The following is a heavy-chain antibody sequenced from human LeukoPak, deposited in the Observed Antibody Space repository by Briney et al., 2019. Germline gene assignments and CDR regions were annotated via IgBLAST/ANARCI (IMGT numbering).Heavy chain of an antibody. CDR2: INWNGGST. CDR3: ARGSLWRYYDSSGYYDY. Sequence: GGSLRLSCAASGFTFDDYGMSWVRQAPGKGLEWVSGINWNGGSTGYADSVKGRFTISRDNAKNSLYLQMNSLRAEDTALYYCARGSLWRYYDSSGYYDYWGQGALVTVSS. J-gene: IGHJ4*02. V-gene: IGHV3-20*04. CDR1: GFTFDDYG. D-gene: IGHD3-22*01.